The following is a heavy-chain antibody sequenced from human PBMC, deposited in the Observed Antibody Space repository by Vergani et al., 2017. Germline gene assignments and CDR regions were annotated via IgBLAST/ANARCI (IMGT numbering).Heavy chain of an antibody. CDR2: ISWNSGSI. V-gene: IGHV3-9*01. J-gene: IGHJ4*02. Sequence: EVQLVESGGGLVQPGRSLRLSCAASGFTFADYAMHWARQAPGKGLEWVSGISWNSGSIGYADSVKGRFTITRDNAKNSLYLQMNSLRAEDTALYYCAKGMAAIVGATFDYWGQGTLVTVSS. CDR3: AKGMAAIVGATFDY. D-gene: IGHD1-26*01. CDR1: GFTFADYA.